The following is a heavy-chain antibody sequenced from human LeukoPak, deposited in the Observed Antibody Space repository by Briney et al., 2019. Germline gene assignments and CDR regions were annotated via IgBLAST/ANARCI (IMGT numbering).Heavy chain of an antibody. CDR1: GGTFSSYA. CDR2: IIPIFGTA. J-gene: IGHJ5*02. Sequence: SVKVSCKASGGTFSSYAISWVRQAPGQGLEWMGGIIPIFGTANYAQKFQGRVTITTDESTSTAYMELSSLRSEDTAVYYCATTFLRKSWFDPWGQGTLVTVSS. CDR3: ATTFLRKSWFDP. D-gene: IGHD3-3*02. V-gene: IGHV1-69*05.